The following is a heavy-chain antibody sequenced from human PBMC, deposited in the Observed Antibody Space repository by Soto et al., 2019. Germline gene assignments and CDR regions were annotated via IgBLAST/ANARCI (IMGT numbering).Heavy chain of an antibody. CDR1: GYSFTSYW. Sequence: PGESLKISCKGSGYSFTSYWIGWVRQMPGKGLEWMGIIYPGDSDTRYSPSFQGQVTISADKSISTAYLQWSSLKASDTAMYYCARTNVDTAMVTRLRYYYYYMDVWGKGTTVTVSS. V-gene: IGHV5-51*01. J-gene: IGHJ6*03. CDR3: ARTNVDTAMVTRLRYYYYYMDV. CDR2: IYPGDSDT. D-gene: IGHD5-18*01.